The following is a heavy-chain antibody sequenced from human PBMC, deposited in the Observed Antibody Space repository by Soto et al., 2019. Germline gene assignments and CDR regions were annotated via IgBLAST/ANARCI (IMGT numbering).Heavy chain of an antibody. D-gene: IGHD6-13*01. CDR2: IYYSGST. Sequence: QVQLQESGPGLVKPSETLSLTCPVSGVSISSYYWSWIRQPPGKGLEWIGYIYYSGSTNYNPSLITRVTISVDTSKNQCSLKLSYVTAEDTAVYYCARRYSSSWYGMWFDPWGQGTLVTVSS. J-gene: IGHJ5*02. CDR3: ARRYSSSWYGMWFDP. V-gene: IGHV4-59*01. CDR1: GVSISSYY.